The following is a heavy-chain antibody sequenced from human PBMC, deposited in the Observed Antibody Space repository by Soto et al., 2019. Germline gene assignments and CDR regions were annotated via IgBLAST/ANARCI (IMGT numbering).Heavy chain of an antibody. J-gene: IGHJ3*02. Sequence: QVQLVQSGAEVKKPGSSVKVSCKASGGTFSSYTISWVRQAPGQGLEWMGRIIPILGIANYAQKFQGRVTITAXTSPSXXYMELSSLRSEDTAVYYCAIAYCGGDCYREDAFDIWGQGTMVTVSS. CDR1: GGTFSSYT. CDR2: IIPILGIA. D-gene: IGHD2-21*02. V-gene: IGHV1-69*02. CDR3: AIAYCGGDCYREDAFDI.